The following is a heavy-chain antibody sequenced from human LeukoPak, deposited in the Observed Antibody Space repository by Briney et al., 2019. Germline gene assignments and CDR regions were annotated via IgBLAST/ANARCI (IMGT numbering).Heavy chain of an antibody. CDR2: INHSGST. D-gene: IGHD3-10*01. V-gene: IGHV4-34*01. CDR1: GGSFSGYY. CDR3: ARGRNYYGSGSYFRRNWFDP. J-gene: IGHJ5*02. Sequence: SETLSLTYAVYGGSFSGYYWSWIRQPPGKGLEWIGEINHSGSTNYNPSLKSRVTIPVDTSKNQFSLKLSSVTAADTAVYYCARGRNYYGSGSYFRRNWFDPWGQGTLVTVSS.